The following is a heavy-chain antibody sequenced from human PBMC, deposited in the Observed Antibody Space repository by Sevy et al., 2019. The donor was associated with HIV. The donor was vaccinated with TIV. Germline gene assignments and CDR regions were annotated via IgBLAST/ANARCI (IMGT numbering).Heavy chain of an antibody. CDR1: GFSFSNYV. CDR3: AKLHSRMIPGIGALDY. D-gene: IGHD3-16*01. V-gene: IGHV3-23*01. CDR2: VSPTSLST. Sequence: GGSLRLSCTASGFSFSNYVMAWVRQAPGKGLEWVSSVSPTSLSTYYAESVKGRFTISRDNSKNTLYLQMNSLRAEDTAIYYCAKLHSRMIPGIGALDYWGRGTLVTVSS. J-gene: IGHJ4*01.